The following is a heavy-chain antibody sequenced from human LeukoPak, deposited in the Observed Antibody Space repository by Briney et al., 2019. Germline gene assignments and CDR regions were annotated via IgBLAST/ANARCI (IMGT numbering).Heavy chain of an antibody. V-gene: IGHV1-2*02. CDR3: ARGRYGSGSYYNQPPSGYGY. Sequence: ASVKVSCKASGYTFTGYYMHWVRQAPGQGLEWMGWINPNSGGTNYAQKFQGRVTMTRDTSISTAYMELSSLRSEDTAVYYCARGRYGSGSYYNQPPSGYGYWGQGTLVTVSS. CDR1: GYTFTGYY. J-gene: IGHJ4*02. CDR2: INPNSGGT. D-gene: IGHD3-10*01.